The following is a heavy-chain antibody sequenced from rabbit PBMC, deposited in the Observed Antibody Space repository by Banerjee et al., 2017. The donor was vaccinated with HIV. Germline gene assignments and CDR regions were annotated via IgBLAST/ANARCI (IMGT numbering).Heavy chain of an antibody. J-gene: IGHJ4*01. CDR2: LDTGSSGTT. V-gene: IGHV1S45*01. CDR1: GFSFSSAYY. D-gene: IGHD1-1*01. CDR3: ARSSIFLLVGVL. Sequence: QEQLVESGGGLVQPEGSLTLTCTASGFSFSSAYYMCWVRQAPGKGLEWIACLDTGSSGTTYYASWVSARFTISKTSSTTVTLQMTSLTAADTATYFCARSSIFLLVGVLWGQGTLVT.